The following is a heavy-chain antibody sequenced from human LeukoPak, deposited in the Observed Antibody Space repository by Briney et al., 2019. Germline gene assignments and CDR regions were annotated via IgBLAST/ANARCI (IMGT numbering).Heavy chain of an antibody. V-gene: IGHV3-7*01. CDR3: ATGRWFGEFAGSAFED. Sequence: QAGGSRRLSGLGSGFGFSNYWMTWLRQAPGEGLEGVANIKEEGSVIYYADSVKGRFTISRDNAKNSVYLQMNSLRVEDTALYYCATGRWFGEFAGSAFEDWGQGTLVTVSS. CDR1: GFGFSNYW. CDR2: IKEEGSVI. D-gene: IGHD3-10*01. J-gene: IGHJ4*02.